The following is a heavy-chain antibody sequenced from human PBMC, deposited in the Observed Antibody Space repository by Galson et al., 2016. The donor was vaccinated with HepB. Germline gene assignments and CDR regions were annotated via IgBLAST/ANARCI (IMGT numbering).Heavy chain of an antibody. Sequence: PALVKPTQTLTLTCTFSGFSLSTIGMCVSWIRQPPGKALEWLALIDWDDDKYYSTSRRTRLTISKDPSKNQMVLTMTNMDPVDTATYYCARIRGWSGTHFDYWGQGTLVTVSS. D-gene: IGHD3-3*01. CDR1: GFSLSTIGMC. CDR2: IDWDDDK. V-gene: IGHV2-70*01. CDR3: ARIRGWSGTHFDY. J-gene: IGHJ4*02.